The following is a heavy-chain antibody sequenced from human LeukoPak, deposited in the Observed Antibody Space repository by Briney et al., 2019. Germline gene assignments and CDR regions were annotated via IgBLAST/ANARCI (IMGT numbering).Heavy chain of an antibody. Sequence: SETLSLTCTVSGGSISSYYWSWLRQPPGKGLEWIGYIYYSGSTNYNPSLKSRVTISVDTSKNQFSLKLSSVTAADTAVYYCARVGARYYFDYWGQGTLVTVSS. CDR3: ARVGARYYFDY. D-gene: IGHD1-26*01. CDR1: GGSISSYY. CDR2: IYYSGST. J-gene: IGHJ4*02. V-gene: IGHV4-59*01.